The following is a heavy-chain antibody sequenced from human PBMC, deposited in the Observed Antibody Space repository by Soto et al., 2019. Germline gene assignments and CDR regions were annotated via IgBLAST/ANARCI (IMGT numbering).Heavy chain of an antibody. V-gene: IGHV3-33*01. Sequence: QVQLVESGGGVVQPGRSLRLSCAASGFTFSSYGMHWVRQAPGKGLEWVSVIWYDGSNKYYADSVKGRFTISRDNSKNTLYLQMNSLRAEDTAVYYCASDYPGDCSGGSGYSDYWGQGTLVTVSS. CDR3: ASDYPGDCSGGSGYSDY. D-gene: IGHD2-15*01. J-gene: IGHJ4*02. CDR2: IWYDGSNK. CDR1: GFTFSSYG.